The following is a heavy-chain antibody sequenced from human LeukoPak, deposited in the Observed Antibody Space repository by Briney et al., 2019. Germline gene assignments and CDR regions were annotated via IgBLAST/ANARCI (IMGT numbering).Heavy chain of an antibody. D-gene: IGHD1-26*01. J-gene: IGHJ6*03. CDR2: ISWDGGST. CDR3: AKDRAGYSGSSRRYYYYYIDV. Sequence: GGSLRLSCAASGFTFDDYAMHWVRQAPGKGLEWVSLISWDGGSTYYADSVKGRFTISRDNSKNSLYLQMNSLRAEDTALYYCAKDRAGYSGSSRRYYYYYIDVWGKGTTVTVSS. V-gene: IGHV3-43D*03. CDR1: GFTFDDYA.